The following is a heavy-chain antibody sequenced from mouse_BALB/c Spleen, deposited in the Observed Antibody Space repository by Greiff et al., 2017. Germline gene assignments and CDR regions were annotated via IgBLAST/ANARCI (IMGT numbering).Heavy chain of an antibody. D-gene: IGHD3-3*01. CDR2: INPDSSTK. CDR3: ARGCDWYFDV. J-gene: IGHJ1*01. Sequence: EVKLVESGGGLVQPGGSLKLSCAASGFAFSRYWMCWVRQAPGKGLEWIGEINPDSSTKNYPPSLKDKFIISRDNAKNTLYLQMSKVRSEDTALYYCARGCDWYFDVWGAGTTVTVSS. V-gene: IGHV4-1*02. CDR1: GFAFSRYW.